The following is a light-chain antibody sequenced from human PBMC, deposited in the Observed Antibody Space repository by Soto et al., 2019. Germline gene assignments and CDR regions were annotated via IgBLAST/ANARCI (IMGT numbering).Light chain of an antibody. CDR2: DAS. J-gene: IGKJ3*01. CDR1: QSVSSY. Sequence: EIVLTQSPATLSLSPGERATLSCRASQSVSSYLAWYQQKPGQAPRLLIYDASNRATGITARFSVSGSGTDFTLTISSLCPEDFAVYYCQQRSNGFTFGPGTKVDIK. CDR3: QQRSNGFT. V-gene: IGKV3-11*01.